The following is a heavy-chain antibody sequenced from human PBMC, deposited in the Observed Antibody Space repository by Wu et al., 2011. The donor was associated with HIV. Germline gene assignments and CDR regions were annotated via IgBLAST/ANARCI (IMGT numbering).Heavy chain of an antibody. CDR1: GATFSSYA. CDR3: AREKGRTISFTHWGKYGMDV. D-gene: IGHD3-9*01. CDR2: IIPIFGTA. Sequence: QVQLVQSGAEVKKPGSSVKVSCKASGATFSSYAISWVRQAPGQGLEWMGRIIPIFGTANFAQKFQGRVTITADKITTTAYMELSSLRSDDTAVYYCAREKGRTISFTHWGKYGMDVWGQGTTVTVSS. J-gene: IGHJ6*02. V-gene: IGHV1-69*14.